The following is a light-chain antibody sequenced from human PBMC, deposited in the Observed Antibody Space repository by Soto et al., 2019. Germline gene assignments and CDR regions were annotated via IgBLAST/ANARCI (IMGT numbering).Light chain of an antibody. Sequence: EIVLTQSPAILSVSPGERATLSCRASQSTSRSLAWYQQKPGLAPRLLIYDASSRATGIPARFSGSGSGTEFILTISSLQSEDFAVYYCQQYSKWPLTFGGGTKVDIK. CDR1: QSTSRS. CDR3: QQYSKWPLT. CDR2: DAS. V-gene: IGKV3D-15*01. J-gene: IGKJ4*01.